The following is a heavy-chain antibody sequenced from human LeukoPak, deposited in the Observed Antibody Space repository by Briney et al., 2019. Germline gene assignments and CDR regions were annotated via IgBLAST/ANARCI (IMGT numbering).Heavy chain of an antibody. J-gene: IGHJ5*02. Sequence: SVKVSCKASGGTFSSYAISWVRQAPGQGLEWMGGIIPIFGTANYAQKFQGRVTIPADESTSTAYMELSSLRSEDTAVYYCARDGLVGATINWFAPWGQGTLVTVSS. CDR2: IIPIFGTA. V-gene: IGHV1-69*13. CDR1: GGTFSSYA. CDR3: ARDGLVGATINWFAP. D-gene: IGHD1-26*01.